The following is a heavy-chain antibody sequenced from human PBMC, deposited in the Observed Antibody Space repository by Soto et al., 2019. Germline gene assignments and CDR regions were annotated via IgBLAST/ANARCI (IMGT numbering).Heavy chain of an antibody. CDR3: ASSGVVPAASYFDY. J-gene: IGHJ4*02. CDR1: GGSFSGYY. V-gene: IGHV4-34*01. Sequence: TSETLSLTCAVYGGSFSGYYWSWIRQPPGKGLEWIGEINHSGSTNYNPSLKSRVTISVDTSKNQFSLKLSSVTAADTAVYYCASSGVVPAASYFDYWGQGTLVTVSS. CDR2: INHSGST. D-gene: IGHD2-2*01.